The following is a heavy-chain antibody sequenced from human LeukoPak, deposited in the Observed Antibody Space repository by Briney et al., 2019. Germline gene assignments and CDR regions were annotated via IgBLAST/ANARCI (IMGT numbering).Heavy chain of an antibody. V-gene: IGHV4-61*01. CDR1: GGSFSSGSFY. J-gene: IGHJ4*02. CDR2: IYYSGST. Sequence: SETLSLTCTVSGGSFSSGSFYWSWIRQPPGKGLEWIGYIYYSGSTNYNPSLKSQVTISVDTSKNQFSLKLSSVTAADTAVYYCARDWDYWGQGTLVTVSS. CDR3: ARDWDY.